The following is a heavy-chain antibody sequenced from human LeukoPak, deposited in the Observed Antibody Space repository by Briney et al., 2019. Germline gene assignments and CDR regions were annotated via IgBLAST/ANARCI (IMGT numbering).Heavy chain of an antibody. V-gene: IGHV1-2*02. CDR2: VNPASGGT. D-gene: IGHD3-10*01. Sequence: ASVKVSCKASGYTFIAYYMHWVRQAPGQGLEWMGWVNPASGGTNYAQKFQGRVTMTRDTSISTAYMELSRLRSDDTAVYYCARSGYYYGSGSYYNNWFDPWGQGTLVTVSS. J-gene: IGHJ5*02. CDR1: GYTFIAYY. CDR3: ARSGYYYGSGSYYNNWFDP.